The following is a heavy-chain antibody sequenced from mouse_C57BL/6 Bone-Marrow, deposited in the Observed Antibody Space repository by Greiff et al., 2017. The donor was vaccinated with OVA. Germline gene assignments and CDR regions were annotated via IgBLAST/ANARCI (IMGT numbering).Heavy chain of an antibody. CDR3: ARSSYAMDY. Sequence: EVKLMESGGGLVQPGGSLKLSCAASGFTFSDYGMAWVRQAPRKGPEWVAFISNLAYSTYYADTVTGRVTISRENAKNSLYLEMSSLRSEDTAMYYCARSSYAMDYWGQGTSVTVSS. D-gene: IGHD1-1*01. CDR1: GFTFSDYG. V-gene: IGHV5-15*01. J-gene: IGHJ4*01. CDR2: ISNLAYST.